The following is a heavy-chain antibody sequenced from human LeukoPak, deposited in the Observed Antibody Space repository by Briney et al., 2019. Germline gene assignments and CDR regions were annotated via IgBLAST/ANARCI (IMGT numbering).Heavy chain of an antibody. Sequence: GASVKVSCKXSGYTFTGYYMHWVRQAPGQGLEWMGWINPNSGGTNYAQKFQGRVTMTRDTSISTAYMELSRLRSDDTAVYYCAREDYDSSGSVDYWGQGTPVTVSS. CDR1: GYTFTGYY. J-gene: IGHJ4*02. V-gene: IGHV1-2*02. CDR3: AREDYDSSGSVDY. D-gene: IGHD3-22*01. CDR2: INPNSGGT.